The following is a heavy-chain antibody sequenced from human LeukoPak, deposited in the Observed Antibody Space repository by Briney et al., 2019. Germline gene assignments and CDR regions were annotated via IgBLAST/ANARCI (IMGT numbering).Heavy chain of an antibody. CDR3: AEVESRHCRI. CDR1: GLTFGNYG. J-gene: IGHJ4*02. Sequence: RASLRLSCVASGLTFGNYGMNWVRQAPGKGLEWVSSIGGGGCTTYYADSVRGRFTISRDNSKNSMYLQMSSLRAEDTAIYYCAEVESRHCRIWGQGTLVTV. D-gene: IGHD2-15*01. CDR2: IGGGGCTT. V-gene: IGHV3-23*01.